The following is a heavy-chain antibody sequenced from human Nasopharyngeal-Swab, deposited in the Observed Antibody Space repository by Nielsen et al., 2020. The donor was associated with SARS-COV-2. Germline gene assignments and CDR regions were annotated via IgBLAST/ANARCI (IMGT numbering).Heavy chain of an antibody. D-gene: IGHD2-2*01. J-gene: IGHJ4*02. CDR3: ARSRRGAFDY. Sequence: GSLRLSCAVSGGSISSSYWWSWVRQPPGKGLEWIGEISHNGNANYHPSLKSRVTTSLDESRNQFSLNLNSVTAADTAVYYCARSRRGAFDYWGQGTLVTVSS. CDR2: ISHNGNA. CDR1: GGSISSSYW. V-gene: IGHV4-4*02.